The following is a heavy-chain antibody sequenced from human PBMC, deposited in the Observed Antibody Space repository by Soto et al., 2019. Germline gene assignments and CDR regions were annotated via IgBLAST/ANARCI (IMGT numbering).Heavy chain of an antibody. V-gene: IGHV2-26*01. CDR1: GFSLSNARMG. D-gene: IGHD2-15*01. J-gene: IGHJ5*02. CDR3: ARMAPLGYCSGGSCYREVWFDP. Sequence: QVTLKESGPVLVKPTETLTLTCTVSGFSLSNARMGVSWIRQPPGKALEWLAHIFSNDEKSYSTSLKSRLTISKDNSKSKVVLTMTNMEPVDTATYYCARMAPLGYCSGGSCYREVWFDPWGQGTLVTVSS. CDR2: IFSNDEK.